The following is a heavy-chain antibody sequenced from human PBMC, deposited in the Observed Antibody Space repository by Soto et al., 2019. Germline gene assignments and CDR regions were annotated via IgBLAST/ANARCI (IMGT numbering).Heavy chain of an antibody. D-gene: IGHD1-20*01. V-gene: IGHV4-31*03. CDR2: IYYSGNT. Sequence: QVQLQESGPGLVKPSQTLSLTCTVSGGSIISGGYYWSWIRQHPGKGLEWIGYIYYSGNTYYNASRKSRVTLSIDTSKNQFSLNLSSVTAADTAVYYCARVAYNWNRDFDYWGQGTLVTVSS. J-gene: IGHJ4*02. CDR3: ARVAYNWNRDFDY. CDR1: GGSIISGGYY.